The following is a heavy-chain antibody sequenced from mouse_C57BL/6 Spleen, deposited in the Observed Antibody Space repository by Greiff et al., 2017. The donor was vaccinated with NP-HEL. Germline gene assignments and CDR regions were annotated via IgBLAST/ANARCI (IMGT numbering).Heavy chain of an antibody. V-gene: IGHV1-54*01. CDR2: INPGSGGT. J-gene: IGHJ2*01. Sequence: VQLQQSGAELVRPGTSVKVSCKASGYAFTNYLIEWVKQRPGQGLEWIGVINPGSGGTNYNEKFKGKATLTADKSSSTAYMQLSSLTSEDSAVYFCARSPYDDFDYWGQGTTLTVSS. CDR1: GYAFTNYL. D-gene: IGHD2-3*01. CDR3: ARSPYDDFDY.